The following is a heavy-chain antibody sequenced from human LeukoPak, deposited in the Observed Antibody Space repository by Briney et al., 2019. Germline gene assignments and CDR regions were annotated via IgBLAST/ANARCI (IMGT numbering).Heavy chain of an antibody. Sequence: GGSLRLSCVASGFTFRTYWMSWVRQSPGKGLEWVANIHPDGTAQFYVDSVKGRFIISRDNPKNSLFLQMNSLRDEDMAVYYCAAGGSIGGFFPNWGQGTLVTVSS. J-gene: IGHJ1*01. D-gene: IGHD3-3*01. V-gene: IGHV3-7*01. CDR3: AAGGSIGGFFPN. CDR2: IHPDGTAQ. CDR1: GFTFRTYW.